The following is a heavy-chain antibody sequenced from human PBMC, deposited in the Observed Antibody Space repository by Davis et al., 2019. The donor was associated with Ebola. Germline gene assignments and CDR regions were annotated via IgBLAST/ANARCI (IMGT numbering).Heavy chain of an antibody. CDR1: GGSFSGYY. CDR3: ARGRWLAKQFDY. Sequence: SETLSLTCAVYGGSFSGYYWNWIRQPPGKGLEWIGEINHSGSTNYNPSLKSRVTISVDTSKNQFSLKLSSVTAADTAVYYCARGRWLAKQFDYWGQGTLVTVSS. J-gene: IGHJ4*02. CDR2: INHSGST. V-gene: IGHV4-34*01. D-gene: IGHD6-19*01.